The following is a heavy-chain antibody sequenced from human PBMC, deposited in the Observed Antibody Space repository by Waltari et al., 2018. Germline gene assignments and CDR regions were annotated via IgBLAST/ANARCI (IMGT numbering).Heavy chain of an antibody. D-gene: IGHD6-13*01. Sequence: QVQLQESGPGLVTPSETLSLPCPVPGYSISRGYSWGWIRQPPGTGLGWIGSIYNSGSTYYNPPLKSRVTISVDTSKNQFSLKLSSVTAADTAVYYCARLLHSSPRTGFDPWGQGTLVTVSS. CDR1: GYSISRGYS. CDR2: IYNSGST. J-gene: IGHJ5*02. V-gene: IGHV4-38-2*01. CDR3: ARLLHSSPRTGFDP.